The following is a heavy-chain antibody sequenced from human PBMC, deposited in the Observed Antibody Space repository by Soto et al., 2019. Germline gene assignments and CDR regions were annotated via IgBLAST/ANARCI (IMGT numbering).Heavy chain of an antibody. D-gene: IGHD6-13*01. Sequence: QLQLQESGPGLVKPSETLSLNCKVSGGSISSRSHYWGWIRQPPGKGLEWIGSIYYSGSTYYNPSLKSRITMSVDASKNQFSLQLSSVTAADTAVYYCSSSSLSLYDAFDIWGKGTLVTVS. CDR2: IYYSGST. J-gene: IGHJ3*02. CDR1: GGSISSRSHY. CDR3: SSSSLSLYDAFDI. V-gene: IGHV4-39*01.